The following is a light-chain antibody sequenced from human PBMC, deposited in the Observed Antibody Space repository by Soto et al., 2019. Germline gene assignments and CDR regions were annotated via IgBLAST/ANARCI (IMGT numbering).Light chain of an antibody. CDR2: GVS. CDR3: QQSYTAPSIT. Sequence: MTHSPSSLTASVGDTVTITCRASQSISSSLNWYQQKSGKAPNLLIYGVSRLQGGVPSRFSGSGSGTDFTLSISSLQPEDFATYYCQQSYTAPSITVGQGTRLEIK. J-gene: IGKJ5*01. V-gene: IGKV1-39*01. CDR1: QSISSS.